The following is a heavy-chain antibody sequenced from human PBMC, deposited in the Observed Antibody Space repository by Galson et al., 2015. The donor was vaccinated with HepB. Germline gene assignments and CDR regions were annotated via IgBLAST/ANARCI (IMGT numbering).Heavy chain of an antibody. V-gene: IGHV3-21*01. CDR3: ARGTDFWSGYLPLPMYYYYYMDV. D-gene: IGHD3-3*01. Sequence: SLRLSCAASGFTFSSYSMNWVRQAPGKGLEWVSSISSSSSYIYYADSVKGRFTISRDNAKNSLYLQMNSLRAEDTAVYYCARGTDFWSGYLPLPMYYYYYMDVWGKGTTVTVSS. CDR1: GFTFSSYS. CDR2: ISSSSSYI. J-gene: IGHJ6*03.